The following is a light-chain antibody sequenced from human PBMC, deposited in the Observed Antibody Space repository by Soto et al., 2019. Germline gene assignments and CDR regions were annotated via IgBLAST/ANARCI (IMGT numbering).Light chain of an antibody. Sequence: EIQMTQSPSTLSASVGDRVTITCRASQSLSGWLAWYQQKPGKAPKLLIYDASTLESGVPSRFSGSRSGTEFTLTISSLQPDDFATYYCQQYNSYWTFGQGTKVDIK. CDR2: DAS. CDR1: QSLSGW. CDR3: QQYNSYWT. V-gene: IGKV1-5*01. J-gene: IGKJ1*01.